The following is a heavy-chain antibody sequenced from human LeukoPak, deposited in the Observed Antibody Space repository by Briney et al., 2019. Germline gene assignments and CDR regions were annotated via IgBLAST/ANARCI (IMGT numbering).Heavy chain of an antibody. CDR3: ARRVRYFDYFDY. J-gene: IGHJ4*02. V-gene: IGHV4-59*08. CDR2: IYYSGTT. Sequence: SETLSLTCTVSGGSISSYYWSWIRQPPGKGLEWIGYIYYSGTTNYNPSLKSRVTISVDTSKNQFSLKLSSVTAADTAVYYCARRVRYFDYFDYWGQGTLVTVSS. D-gene: IGHD3-9*01. CDR1: GGSISSYY.